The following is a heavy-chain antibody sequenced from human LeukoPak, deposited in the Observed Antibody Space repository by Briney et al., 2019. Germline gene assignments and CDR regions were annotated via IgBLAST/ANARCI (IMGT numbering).Heavy chain of an antibody. CDR1: EFTFRKYW. V-gene: IGHV3-20*04. CDR2: TGGST. J-gene: IGHJ4*02. CDR3: GRDRSYGSFDY. D-gene: IGHD5-18*01. Sequence: GGSLRLSCTASEFTFRKYWLHWVRQAPGKGLEWVSGTGGSTGYADSVKGRFTISRDNAKNSLYLQMNNLRAEDTALYYCGRDRSYGSFDYWGQGTLVTVSS.